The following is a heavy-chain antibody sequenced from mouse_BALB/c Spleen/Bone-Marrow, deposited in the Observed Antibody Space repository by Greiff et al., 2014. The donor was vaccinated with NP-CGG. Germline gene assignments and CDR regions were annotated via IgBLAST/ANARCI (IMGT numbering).Heavy chain of an antibody. Sequence: VKLVESGAELVKPGASVKLSCKASGYTFTSYWMHWVKQRPGQGLEWIGEINPSNGRTNYNEKFKSKATLTVGKSSSTAYMQLSSLTSEDSAVYYCAREDILYAMDYWGQGTSVTVSS. CDR1: GYTFTSYW. V-gene: IGHV1S81*02. J-gene: IGHJ4*01. CDR2: INPSNGRT. CDR3: AREDILYAMDY.